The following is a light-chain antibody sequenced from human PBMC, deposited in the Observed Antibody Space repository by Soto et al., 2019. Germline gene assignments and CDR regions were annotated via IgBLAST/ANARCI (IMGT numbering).Light chain of an antibody. CDR2: AAS. V-gene: IGKV1-39*01. CDR3: QQSYSTPVT. J-gene: IGKJ1*01. Sequence: DIQMTQSPSSLSASVGDRVTITCRASQIISSYLNWYQQKPGKAPKLLIYAASSLQSGVPSRFSGSGSGTDFTLTISSLQPEDFATYYCQQSYSTPVTFGQGTKVEI. CDR1: QIISSY.